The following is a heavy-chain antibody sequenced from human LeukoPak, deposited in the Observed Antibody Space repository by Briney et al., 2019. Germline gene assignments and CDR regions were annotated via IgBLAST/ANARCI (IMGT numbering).Heavy chain of an antibody. J-gene: IGHJ4*02. CDR3: AREYTSGYYRTFDY. V-gene: IGHV3-30-3*01. CDR2: ISYDGSNK. Sequence: GGSLRLSCAASGFTFSSYAMHWVRQAPGKGLEWVAVISYDGSNKYYADSVKGRFTISRDNSKNTLYLQMNSLRAEDSAVYCAREYTSGYYRTFDYWGQGTLVTVSS. D-gene: IGHD3-22*01. CDR1: GFTFSSYA.